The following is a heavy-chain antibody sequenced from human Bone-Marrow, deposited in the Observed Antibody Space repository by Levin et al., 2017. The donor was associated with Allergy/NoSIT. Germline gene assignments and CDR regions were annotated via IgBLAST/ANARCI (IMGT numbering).Heavy chain of an antibody. D-gene: IGHD1-26*01. CDR2: IFYTGTT. J-gene: IGHJ2*01. Sequence: SETLSLTCTVSGGSISSGDYYWSWIRQTPGKGLEWIGYIFYTGTTTYNPSLKRRSTMLVDTSTNQFSLNLNSVTAADTAVYFCARAPWDNWYFDLWGRGTLVTVSS. CDR1: GGSISSGDYY. V-gene: IGHV4-30-4*01. CDR3: ARAPWDNWYFDL.